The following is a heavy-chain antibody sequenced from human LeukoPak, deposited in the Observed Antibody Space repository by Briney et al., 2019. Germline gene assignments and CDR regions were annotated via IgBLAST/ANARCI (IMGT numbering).Heavy chain of an antibody. V-gene: IGHV4-4*07. J-gene: IGHJ5*02. D-gene: IGHD3-10*01. CDR2: VYTSGNT. CDR3: ARDNPAGP. CDR1: GGSISGYS. Sequence: PSGTLSLTCTVSGGSISGYSWSWIRQSAGKGLEWIGRVYTSGNTNYNPSFKSRVTMSIDTSKKQFSLKLRSVTAADTAVYYCARDNPAGPWGQGTLVTVSS.